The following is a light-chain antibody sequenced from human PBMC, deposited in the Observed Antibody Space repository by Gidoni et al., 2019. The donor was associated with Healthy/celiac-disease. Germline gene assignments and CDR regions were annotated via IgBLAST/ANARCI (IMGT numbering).Light chain of an antibody. J-gene: IGKJ1*01. V-gene: IGKV1-5*03. CDR3: QQYNSYSWT. CDR1: QSISSW. CDR2: KAS. Sequence: DIQMTQSPSTLSSSVGDRVTITCRASQSISSWLAWYQQKPGKAPMLLIYKASSLASGVPSRLSGSGSGTEFTLTISSLQPDDFATYYCQQYNSYSWTFGQGTKVEIK.